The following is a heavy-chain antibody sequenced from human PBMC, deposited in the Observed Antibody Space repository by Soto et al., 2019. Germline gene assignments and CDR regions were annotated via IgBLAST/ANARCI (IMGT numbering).Heavy chain of an antibody. CDR2: ISGSGGTT. V-gene: IGHV3-23*01. Sequence: GGSLRLSCAASGFTFSNYAMSWVRQAPEQGLEWVSTISGSGGTTYYTDSVKGRFTVSRDNSANTLSLQMNSLRAEDTAVYHCAKGIGATQRSWFDPWGQGTPVTASS. J-gene: IGHJ5*02. CDR3: AKGIGATQRSWFDP. D-gene: IGHD1-26*01. CDR1: GFTFSNYA.